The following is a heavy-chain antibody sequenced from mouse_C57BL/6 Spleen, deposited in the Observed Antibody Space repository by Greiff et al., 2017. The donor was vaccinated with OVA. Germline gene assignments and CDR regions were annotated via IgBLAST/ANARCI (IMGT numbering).Heavy chain of an antibody. CDR2: IYPSDSET. Sequence: QVQLQQPGAELVRPGSSVKLSCKASGYTFTSYWMDWVKQRPGQGLEWIGNIYPSDSETHYNQKFKDKATLTVDKSSSTAYMQLSSLTSEDSAFYYCASRGTYGSSSPFDYWGQGTTLTVSS. J-gene: IGHJ2*01. V-gene: IGHV1-61*01. D-gene: IGHD1-1*01. CDR1: GYTFTSYW. CDR3: ASRGTYGSSSPFDY.